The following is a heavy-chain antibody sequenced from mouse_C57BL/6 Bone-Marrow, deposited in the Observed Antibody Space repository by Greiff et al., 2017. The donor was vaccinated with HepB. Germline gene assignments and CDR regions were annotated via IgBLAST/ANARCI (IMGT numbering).Heavy chain of an antibody. D-gene: IGHD2-4*01. J-gene: IGHJ4*01. CDR3: ARDLYYDYDEYAMDY. V-gene: IGHV5-4*01. Sequence: EVKVVESGGGLVKPGGSLKLSCAASGFTFSSYAMSWVRQTPEKRLEWVATISDGGSYTYYPDNVKGRFTISRDNAKNNLYLQMSHLKSEDTAMYYCARDLYYDYDEYAMDYWGQGTSVTVSS. CDR1: GFTFSSYA. CDR2: ISDGGSYT.